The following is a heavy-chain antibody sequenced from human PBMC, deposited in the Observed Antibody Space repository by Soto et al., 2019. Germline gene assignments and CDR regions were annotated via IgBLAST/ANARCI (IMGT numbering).Heavy chain of an antibody. J-gene: IGHJ4*02. CDR1: GFTFSSYS. Sequence: GGSLRLSCAASGFTFSSYSMNWVRQAPGKGLEWVSSISSSSSYIYYADSVKGRFTISRDNAKNSLYLQMNSLRAEDTAVYYCASMVYAIIGSNYWGQGTLVTVSS. V-gene: IGHV3-21*01. D-gene: IGHD2-8*01. CDR2: ISSSSSYI. CDR3: ASMVYAIIGSNY.